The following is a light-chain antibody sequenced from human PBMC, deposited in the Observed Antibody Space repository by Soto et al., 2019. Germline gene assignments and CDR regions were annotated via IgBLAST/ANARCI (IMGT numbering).Light chain of an antibody. Sequence: QSALTQPRSVSGSPGQSVAISCTGTSSDVGTYNYVSWFQQHPGKAPKLMIYDVNKRPSGVPDRFSGSKSGSTASLTISGLQAEDEADYYCCSYAGNYHWVFGGGTKVTVL. V-gene: IGLV2-11*01. CDR2: DVN. CDR3: CSYAGNYHWV. J-gene: IGLJ3*02. CDR1: SSDVGTYNY.